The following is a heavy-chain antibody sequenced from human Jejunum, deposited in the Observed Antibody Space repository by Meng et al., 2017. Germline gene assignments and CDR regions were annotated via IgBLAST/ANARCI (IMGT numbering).Heavy chain of an antibody. CDR1: GDSISDNNW. CDR3: ARDLLGPAIAATGWLDP. J-gene: IGHJ5*02. Sequence: VLLQECGPRLVKPSVTVSLTCAVSGDSISDNNWWSLVRQAPGKGLEWIGEIHNTGNINYNPSLKSRVTMSLDKPKNQFSLEVTSVTAADTAVYYCARDLLGPAIAATGWLDPWGQGTLVTVSS. V-gene: IGHV4-4*02. CDR2: IHNTGNI. D-gene: IGHD6-13*01.